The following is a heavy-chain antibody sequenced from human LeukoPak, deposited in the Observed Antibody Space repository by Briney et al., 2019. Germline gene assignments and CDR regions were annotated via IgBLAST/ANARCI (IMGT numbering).Heavy chain of an antibody. CDR3: TKGGSYAPLDY. CDR2: INSGGDDT. V-gene: IGHV3-23*01. J-gene: IGHJ4*02. D-gene: IGHD1-26*01. CDR1: GFTFSSSA. Sequence: GGSLRLSCVASGFTFSSSAMTWVHQAPGKGLEWVSAINSGGDDTVHADSVKGRLTISRDNSKNTLYLQMNSLRAEDTAIYYCTKGGSYAPLDYWGQGTLVTVSS.